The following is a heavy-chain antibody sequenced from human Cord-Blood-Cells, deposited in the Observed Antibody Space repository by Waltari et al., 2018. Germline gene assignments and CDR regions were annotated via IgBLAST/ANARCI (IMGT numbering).Heavy chain of an antibody. Sequence: QVQLHASGSGPVNASQPLSLSCTLSAGSLSSAAYSSACIPPHPGKGLECIGYMYYRGSTYYNPSLKSLVTISVDTSKHQFSLKLSSVTAADTAVYYCARELTWELCAFDIWGQGTMVTVSS. CDR3: ARELTWELCAFDI. J-gene: IGHJ3*02. CDR2: MYYRGST. D-gene: IGHD1-26*01. V-gene: IGHV4-31*01. CDR1: AGSLSSAAYS.